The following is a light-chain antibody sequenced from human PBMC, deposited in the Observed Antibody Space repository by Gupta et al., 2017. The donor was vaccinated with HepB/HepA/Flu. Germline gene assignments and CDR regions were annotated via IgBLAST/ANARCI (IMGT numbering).Light chain of an antibody. V-gene: IGKV1-33*01. CDR2: ASS. J-gene: IGKJ4*01. Sequence: DVQMTQSPSSLSASVGDRVTITCQASQDISKSLNWYQQKPGKAPKFLIYASSKLVTGVPSRFIGSGSGTDFTLTSSSLQPEDIATYCWQQYSLMMTFGGGTKVQIK. CDR1: QDISKS. CDR3: QQYSLMMT.